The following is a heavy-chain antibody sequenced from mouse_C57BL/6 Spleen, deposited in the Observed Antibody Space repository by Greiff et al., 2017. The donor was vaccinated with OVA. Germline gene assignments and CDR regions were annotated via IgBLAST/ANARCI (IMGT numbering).Heavy chain of an antibody. J-gene: IGHJ1*03. CDR2: IYPGDGDT. CDR3: ARRSYYGSSYVDLYFDV. D-gene: IGHD1-1*01. CDR1: GYAFSSSW. Sequence: QVHVKQSGPELVKPGASVKISCKASGYAFSSSWMNWVKQRPGKGLEWIGRIYPGDGDTNYNGKFKGKATLTADKSSSTAYMQLSSLTSEDSAVYFCARRSYYGSSYVDLYFDVWGTGTTVTVSS. V-gene: IGHV1-82*01.